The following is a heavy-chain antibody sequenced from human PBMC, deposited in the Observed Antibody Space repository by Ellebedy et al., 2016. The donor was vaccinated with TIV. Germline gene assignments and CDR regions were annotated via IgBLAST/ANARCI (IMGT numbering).Heavy chain of an antibody. Sequence: GESLKISCTASGFSFRSYWMSWVRQAPGKGLEWVANIYEDGGVQYYVDSVKGRFTISRYNADNSLFLQMNSLRAEETAVYYCARRGSYGNYAVQINSWFDTWGRGTLVAVSS. J-gene: IGHJ5*02. D-gene: IGHD5-18*01. CDR2: IYEDGGVQ. V-gene: IGHV3-7*01. CDR1: GFSFRSYW. CDR3: ARRGSYGNYAVQINSWFDT.